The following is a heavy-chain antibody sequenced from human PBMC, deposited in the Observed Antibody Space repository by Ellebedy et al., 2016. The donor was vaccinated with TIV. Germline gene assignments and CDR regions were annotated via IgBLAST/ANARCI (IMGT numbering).Heavy chain of an antibody. CDR1: GFGFTSHW. Sequence: GESLKISCKTSGFGFTSHWIAWVRQMPGKGLEWVGSIYPGDSDTKYSQSFQGQVTLSADASVATVYLQWNTLKASDSAIYYCASLRDLAAPINSWGQGTQVIVSS. CDR2: IYPGDSDT. D-gene: IGHD4-23*01. J-gene: IGHJ4*02. V-gene: IGHV5-51*01. CDR3: ASLRDLAAPINS.